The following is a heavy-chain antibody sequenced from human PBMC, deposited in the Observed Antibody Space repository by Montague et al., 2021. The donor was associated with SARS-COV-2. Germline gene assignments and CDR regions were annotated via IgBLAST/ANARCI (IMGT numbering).Heavy chain of an antibody. V-gene: IGHV4-39*01. CDR3: ARHKRGWLQLRPDAFDI. Sequence: SETLSLTRTVSGGSISGSSYYWGWIRQSPGKGLEWIGSIDYSGXTXYXXXXKXRVTISVDTSKNQFSLKLSSVTAADTAVYYCARHKRGWLQLRPDAFDIWGQGTMVTVSS. D-gene: IGHD5-24*01. CDR1: GGSISGSSYY. CDR2: IDYSGXT. J-gene: IGHJ3*02.